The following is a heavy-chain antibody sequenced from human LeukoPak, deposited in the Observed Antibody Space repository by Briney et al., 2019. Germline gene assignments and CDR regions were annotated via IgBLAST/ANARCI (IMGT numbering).Heavy chain of an antibody. V-gene: IGHV3-30-3*01. CDR1: GSTFSSYA. Sequence: PGGSLRLSCAASGSTFSSYAMHWVRQAPGKGLEWVAVISYDGSNKYYADSVKGRFTISRDNSKNTLYLQMNSLRAEDTAVYYCARFSVTGADYWGQGTLVTVSS. D-gene: IGHD2-21*02. CDR2: ISYDGSNK. J-gene: IGHJ4*02. CDR3: ARFSVTGADY.